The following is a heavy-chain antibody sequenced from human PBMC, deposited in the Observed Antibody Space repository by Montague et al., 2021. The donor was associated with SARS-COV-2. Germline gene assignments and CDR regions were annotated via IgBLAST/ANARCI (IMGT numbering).Heavy chain of an antibody. Sequence: SETRSLTCAVSGGSFSSYYWSWIRQPPGKGMEWMAEINHSGSSNYNPSLKSRVTMSVDTSKNQFSLKLNSVTVADTAVYYCARLAYCGADCFSGWEIFFDSWGQGTLVTVSS. CDR3: ARLAYCGADCFSGWEIFFDS. D-gene: IGHD2-21*02. CDR2: INHSGSS. J-gene: IGHJ4*02. CDR1: GGSFSSYY. V-gene: IGHV4-34*01.